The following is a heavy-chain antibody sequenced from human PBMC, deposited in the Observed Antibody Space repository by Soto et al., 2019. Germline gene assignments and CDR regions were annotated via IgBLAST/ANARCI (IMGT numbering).Heavy chain of an antibody. CDR1: GGTFSSYA. J-gene: IGHJ6*02. Sequence: SVKVSCKASGGTFSSYAIGWVRQAPGQGLEWMGGIIPIFGTANYAQKFQGRVTITADESTSTAYMELNSLRAEDTAVYYCARSLPSYYGSGSYSDYYYGMDVWGQGTTVTVSS. D-gene: IGHD3-10*01. CDR2: IIPIFGTA. CDR3: ARSLPSYYGSGSYSDYYYGMDV. V-gene: IGHV1-69*01.